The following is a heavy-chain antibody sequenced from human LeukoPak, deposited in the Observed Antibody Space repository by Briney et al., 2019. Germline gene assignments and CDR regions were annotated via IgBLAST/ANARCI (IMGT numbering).Heavy chain of an antibody. V-gene: IGHV1-69*06. J-gene: IGHJ6*03. CDR1: GYTFTSYG. Sequence: ASVKVSCKASGYTFTSYGISWVRQAPGQGLEWMGGIIPIFGTANYAQKFQGRVTITADKSTSTAYMELSSLRSEDTAVYYCAKRKTTVTTSNYYYYYMDVWGKGTTVTVSS. CDR2: IIPIFGTA. D-gene: IGHD4-17*01. CDR3: AKRKTTVTTSNYYYYYMDV.